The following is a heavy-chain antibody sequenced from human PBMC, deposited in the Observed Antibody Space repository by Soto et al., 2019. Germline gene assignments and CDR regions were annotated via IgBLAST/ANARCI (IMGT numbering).Heavy chain of an antibody. CDR1: SGSVSGGPYY. Sequence: PSETLSLTCTVSSGSVSGGPYYWTWIRQPPGKGLEWIGYVYYTGTTNYNPSLKSRVTISLDTSKNQFSLKLSSVTAADTAVYYCARGYYDSSGYSYDAFDIWGQGTMVT. D-gene: IGHD3-22*01. CDR2: VYYTGTT. J-gene: IGHJ3*02. V-gene: IGHV4-61*01. CDR3: ARGYYDSSGYSYDAFDI.